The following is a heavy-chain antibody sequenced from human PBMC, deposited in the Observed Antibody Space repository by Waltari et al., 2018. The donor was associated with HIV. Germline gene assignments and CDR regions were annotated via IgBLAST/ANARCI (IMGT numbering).Heavy chain of an antibody. Sequence: QVQLQESGPGLVKPSETLSLTCTVSGYSISSGYYWGWLRQPPGKGLEWIGSIYHSGSTYYNPSLKSRVTISVDTSKNQFSLKLSSVTAADTAVYYCARIRSGPRPYYFDYWGQGTLVTVSS. D-gene: IGHD3-3*01. V-gene: IGHV4-38-2*02. CDR3: ARIRSGPRPYYFDY. CDR2: IYHSGST. CDR1: GYSISSGYY. J-gene: IGHJ4*02.